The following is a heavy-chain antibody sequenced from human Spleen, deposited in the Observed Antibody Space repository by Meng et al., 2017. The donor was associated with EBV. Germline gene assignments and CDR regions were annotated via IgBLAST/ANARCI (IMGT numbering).Heavy chain of an antibody. CDR1: GHTLGDYD. CDR3: ARDRGSFLGGVGRFDP. Sequence: VRSGGRVKTHAAPVTVPCNAFGHTLGDYDHNWGRRAPGQGVGNMGQINPYGGGTNYAQKFQDRVPVTGDTSIDTAYMGVSRLTSDDTAGYYCARDRGSFLGGVGRFDPWGQGTLVTVSS. V-gene: IGHV1-2*06. D-gene: IGHD3-10*01. J-gene: IGHJ5*02. CDR2: INPYGGGT.